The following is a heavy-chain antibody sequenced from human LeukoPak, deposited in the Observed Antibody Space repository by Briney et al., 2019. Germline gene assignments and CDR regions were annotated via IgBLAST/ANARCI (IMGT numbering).Heavy chain of an antibody. CDR1: GFTFSSYA. D-gene: IGHD5-12*01. CDR3: AKDLVASGYDYVYYYYYMDV. Sequence: SGGSLRLSCAASGFTFSSYAVSWVRQAPGKGLEWVSAISGSGGSTYYADSVKGRFTISRDNSKNTLYLQMNSLRAEDTAVYYCAKDLVASGYDYVYYYYYMDVWGKGTTVTVSS. V-gene: IGHV3-23*01. J-gene: IGHJ6*03. CDR2: ISGSGGST.